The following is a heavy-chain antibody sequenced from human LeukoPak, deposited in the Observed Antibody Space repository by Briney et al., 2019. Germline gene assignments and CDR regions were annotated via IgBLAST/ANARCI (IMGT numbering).Heavy chain of an antibody. V-gene: IGHV3-21*01. CDR1: GLPFETYS. Sequence: PGGSLRLSCAASGLPFETYSMTWVRLAPGKGLEWVSTISRTSNYIYTADSLKGRFTTSRDNAENSLFLQLNNVKDGDTAVYYCVTKASVSGVKRYWGQGTLVTVSS. J-gene: IGHJ4*02. CDR2: ISRTSNYI. D-gene: IGHD2-15*01. CDR3: VTKASVSGVKRY.